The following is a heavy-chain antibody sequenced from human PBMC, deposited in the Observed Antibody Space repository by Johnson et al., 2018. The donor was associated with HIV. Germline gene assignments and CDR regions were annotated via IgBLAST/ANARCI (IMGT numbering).Heavy chain of an antibody. CDR3: SKDLSRPTLNAFDI. CDR1: GFTFSSYG. V-gene: IGHV3-30*18. Sequence: VQVVESGGGVVQPGRSLRLSCAASGFTFSSYGMHWVRQAPGKGLEWVALISYDGSNKYYADSVKGRFTISRDNSKNTLYLQMNSLRAEDTAIYYCSKDLSRPTLNAFDIWSQGTMVTVSS. D-gene: IGHD4-11*01. J-gene: IGHJ3*02. CDR2: ISYDGSNK.